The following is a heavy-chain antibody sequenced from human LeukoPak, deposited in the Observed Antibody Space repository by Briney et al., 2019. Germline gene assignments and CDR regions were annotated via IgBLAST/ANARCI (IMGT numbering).Heavy chain of an antibody. Sequence: GGSLRLSCAASGFTFSSYSMNWVRQAPGKGLEWVSYISSSSSTIYYADSVKGRFTISRDNAKNSLYLQMNSLRAEDTAVYYCARDLPFRHSSSSGGPLGYWGQGTLVTVSS. CDR2: ISSSSSTI. CDR3: ARDLPFRHSSSSGGPLGY. V-gene: IGHV3-48*01. CDR1: GFTFSSYS. J-gene: IGHJ4*02. D-gene: IGHD6-6*01.